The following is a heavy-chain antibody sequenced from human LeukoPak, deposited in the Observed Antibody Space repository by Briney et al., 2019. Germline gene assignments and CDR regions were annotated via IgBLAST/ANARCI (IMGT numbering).Heavy chain of an antibody. V-gene: IGHV4-34*01. CDR2: INHSGST. CDR1: GGSFSGYY. J-gene: IGHJ4*02. D-gene: IGHD6-19*01. CDR3: ARVAVANGLDY. Sequence: SETLSLTCAVYGGSFSGYYWSWIRQPPGKGPEWIGEINHSGSTNYNPSLKSRVTISVDTSKNQFSLKLSSVTAADTAVYYCARVAVANGLDYWGQGTLVTVSS.